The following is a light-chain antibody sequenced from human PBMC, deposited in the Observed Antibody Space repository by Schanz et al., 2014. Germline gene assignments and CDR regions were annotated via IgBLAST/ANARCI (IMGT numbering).Light chain of an antibody. CDR1: TPNIGSNT. J-gene: IGLJ2*01. CDR2: TNN. CDR3: SSYAGSKNLI. V-gene: IGLV1-44*01. Sequence: QSVLTQPPSASGTPGQRVTISCSGSTPNIGSNTINWYQQLPGTAPKLLIHTNNQRPSGVPDRFSASKSDTSASLAISGLQSEDEADYYCSSYAGSKNLIFGGGTKLTVL.